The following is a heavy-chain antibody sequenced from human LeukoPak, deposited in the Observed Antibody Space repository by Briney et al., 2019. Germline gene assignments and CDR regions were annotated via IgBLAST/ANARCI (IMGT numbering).Heavy chain of an antibody. Sequence: SVKVSCKASGGTFSSYAISWVRQAPGQGLEWMGGIIPIFGTANYAQKFQGRVTITADESTSTAYMELSSLRSEDTAVCYCARNPGFGELFLGAFDIWGQGTMVTVSS. D-gene: IGHD3-10*01. J-gene: IGHJ3*02. CDR1: GGTFSSYA. CDR3: ARNPGFGELFLGAFDI. CDR2: IIPIFGTA. V-gene: IGHV1-69*13.